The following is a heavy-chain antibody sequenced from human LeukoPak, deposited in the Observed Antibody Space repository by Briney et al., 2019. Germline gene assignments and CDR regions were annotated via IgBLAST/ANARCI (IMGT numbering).Heavy chain of an antibody. CDR2: FLAGGLL. CDR1: GFTFDDYA. J-gene: IGHJ4*02. CDR3: GRRFCNSCPLDF. V-gene: IGHV3-66*04. D-gene: IGHD2-21*01. Sequence: PGGSLRLSCAASGFTFDDYAMHWVRQAPGKGLECVSTFLAGGLLDYADSVRDRFTISRDTSKNTLYLQMNSLSAEDTAVCYCGRRFCNSCPLDFWGQGTLVTVSS.